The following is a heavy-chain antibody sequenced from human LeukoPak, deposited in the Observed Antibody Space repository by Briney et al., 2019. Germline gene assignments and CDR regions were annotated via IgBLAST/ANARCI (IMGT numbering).Heavy chain of an antibody. Sequence: ASVKVSCKASGYTFTSYDINWVRHATGQGLEWMGWMNPNSGNTGYAQKFQGRVTMTRNTSISTAYMELSSLRSEDTAVYYCASPRSGYRYTFDYWGQGAPVTVSS. CDR2: MNPNSGNT. CDR1: GYTFTSYD. J-gene: IGHJ4*02. CDR3: ASPRSGYRYTFDY. V-gene: IGHV1-8*01. D-gene: IGHD3-22*01.